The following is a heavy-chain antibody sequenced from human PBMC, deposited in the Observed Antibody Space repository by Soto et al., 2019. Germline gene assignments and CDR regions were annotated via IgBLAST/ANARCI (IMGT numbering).Heavy chain of an antibody. CDR3: ARRPHCSGGICYYGLDN. D-gene: IGHD2-15*01. Sequence: QVQLVQSGAEVKKPGASVKVSCTASGYTFTNSDINWVRQAPAQGLEWMGWMNPDSGHAAYAQKFQGRVTLTTSTSTSTVYMEMRSLGSEDTAVYYCARRPHCSGGICYYGLDNWGQGTLVTVSS. CDR1: GYTFTNSD. V-gene: IGHV1-8*01. J-gene: IGHJ4*02. CDR2: MNPDSGHA.